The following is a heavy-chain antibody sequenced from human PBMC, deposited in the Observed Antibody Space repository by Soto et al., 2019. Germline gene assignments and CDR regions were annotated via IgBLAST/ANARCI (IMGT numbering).Heavy chain of an antibody. V-gene: IGHV3-15*07. CDR3: TTGFNDDYGDYGGGYYYGMDV. D-gene: IGHD4-17*01. Sequence: EVQLVESGGGLVKPGGSLRLSCAASGFTFSNAWMNWVRQAPGKGLEWVGRIKSKTDGGTTDYAAPVKGRFTISRDDSKNTLYLQMNSLKTEDTAVYYCTTGFNDDYGDYGGGYYYGMDVWGQGTTVTVSS. CDR1: GFTFSNAW. J-gene: IGHJ6*02. CDR2: IKSKTDGGTT.